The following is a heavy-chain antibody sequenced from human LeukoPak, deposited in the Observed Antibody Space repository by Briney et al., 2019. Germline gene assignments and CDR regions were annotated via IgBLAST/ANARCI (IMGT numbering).Heavy chain of an antibody. J-gene: IGHJ4*02. D-gene: IGHD5-12*01. CDR2: IIASSGST. Sequence: GSLRLSCAPSGFSLSNYAMSWVRQAPGKGLEWVSLIIASSGSTVYADSVKGRFTISRDNSKNTLYPQMNSLRAEDTAVYYCAKGAYDYVEIGYFDHWGQGTLVTVSS. V-gene: IGHV3-23*01. CDR3: AKGAYDYVEIGYFDH. CDR1: GFSLSNYA.